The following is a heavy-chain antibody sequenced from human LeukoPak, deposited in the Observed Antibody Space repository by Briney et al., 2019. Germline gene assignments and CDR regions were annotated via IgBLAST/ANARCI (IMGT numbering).Heavy chain of an antibody. CDR2: IIPIFGTA. D-gene: IGHD3-10*01. V-gene: IGHV1-69*05. CDR1: GGTFSSYA. CDR3: ARDRDYYGSGTTLVY. Sequence: GASVKVSCKASGGTFSSYAISWVRQAPGQGLEWMGGIIPIFGTANYAQKFQGRVTITTDESTSTAYMELSSLRSEDTAVYYCARDRDYYGSGTTLVYWGQGTLVTVSS. J-gene: IGHJ4*02.